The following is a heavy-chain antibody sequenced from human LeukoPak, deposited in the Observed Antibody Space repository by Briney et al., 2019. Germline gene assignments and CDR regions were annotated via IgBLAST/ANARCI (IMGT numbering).Heavy chain of an antibody. CDR3: AREKSSSGYYRDWFDP. CDR2: IYYSGST. D-gene: IGHD3-3*01. J-gene: IGHJ5*02. Sequence: KPSETLSLTCTVSGGSISSYYWSWIRQPPGKGLEWIGYIYYSGSTNYNPSLKSRVTISVDTSKNQFSLKLSSVTAADTAVYYCAREKSSSGYYRDWFDPWGQGTLVTVSS. V-gene: IGHV4-59*12. CDR1: GGSISSYY.